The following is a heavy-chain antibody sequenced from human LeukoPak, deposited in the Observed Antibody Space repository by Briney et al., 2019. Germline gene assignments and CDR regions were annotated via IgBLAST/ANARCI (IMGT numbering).Heavy chain of an antibody. D-gene: IGHD4-17*01. CDR1: GFSFSSHA. CDR2: ISGSGDDT. J-gene: IGHJ4*02. Sequence: GGSLRLSCAASGFSFSSHAMSWVRQAPGKGLGWVSSISGSGDDTYYADSVKGRFTISRDISRNTLYLQLESLRVEDTAVYYCAKGGTVTRIGYWGQGALVTVSS. V-gene: IGHV3-23*01. CDR3: AKGGTVTRIGY.